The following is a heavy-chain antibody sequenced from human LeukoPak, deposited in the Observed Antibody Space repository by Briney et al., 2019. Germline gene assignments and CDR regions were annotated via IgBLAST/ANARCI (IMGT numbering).Heavy chain of an antibody. CDR3: AREDYYDSSGYYDYFDY. J-gene: IGHJ4*02. D-gene: IGHD3-22*01. CDR1: GGTFSSYA. V-gene: IGHV1-69*06. Sequence: SVKVSCKASGGTFSSYAISWVRQAPGQGLEWMGGIIPIFGTANYAQKFQGRVTITADKSTSTAYMELSSLRSEDTAVYYCAREDYYDSSGYYDYFDYWGQGTLVTVSS. CDR2: IIPIFGTA.